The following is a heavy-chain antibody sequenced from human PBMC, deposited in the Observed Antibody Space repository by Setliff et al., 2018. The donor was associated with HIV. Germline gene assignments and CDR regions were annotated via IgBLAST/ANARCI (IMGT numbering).Heavy chain of an antibody. CDR2: IWHSGST. V-gene: IGHV4-38-2*01. Sequence: SETLSLTCAVSGYSISSGYYWGWIRQPPGKGLEWIGNIWHSGSTYYNPSLKSRVTISVDTSKNQFSLKLSSVTAADTAVYYCARGLSFYDPGGFDYWGQGTLGTVSS. CDR1: GYSISSGYY. D-gene: IGHD3-22*01. CDR3: ARGLSFYDPGGFDY. J-gene: IGHJ4*02.